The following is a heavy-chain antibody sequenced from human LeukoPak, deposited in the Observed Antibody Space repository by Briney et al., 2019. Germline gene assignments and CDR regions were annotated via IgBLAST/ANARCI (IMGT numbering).Heavy chain of an antibody. Sequence: GGSLRLSCAASGFAFSSYGMHWVRQAPGKGLEWVAFIRYDGSNKYYADSLKGRFTISRDNAKNSLYLQMNSLRAEDTAVYYCARAVATGFDFWGQGTLVTVSS. D-gene: IGHD5-12*01. CDR2: IRYDGSNK. CDR1: GFAFSSYG. J-gene: IGHJ4*02. V-gene: IGHV3-30*02. CDR3: ARAVATGFDF.